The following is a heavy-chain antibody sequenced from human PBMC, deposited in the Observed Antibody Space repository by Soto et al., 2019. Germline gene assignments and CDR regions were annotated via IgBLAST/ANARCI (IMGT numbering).Heavy chain of an antibody. Sequence: GGSLRLSCAASGFTFRTYGMHWVRQAPGKGLEWVAFISEDGSQKYYGDSVKGRFTISRDNSKNTLSLRMISLRTEDTSVYYCAKEAPGGWHFFDTWGQGTLVTV. CDR2: ISEDGSQK. CDR1: GFTFRTYG. D-gene: IGHD6-19*01. V-gene: IGHV3-30*18. CDR3: AKEAPGGWHFFDT. J-gene: IGHJ4*02.